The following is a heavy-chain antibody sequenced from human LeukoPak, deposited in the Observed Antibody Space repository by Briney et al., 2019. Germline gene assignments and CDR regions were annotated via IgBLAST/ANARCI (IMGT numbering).Heavy chain of an antibody. J-gene: IGHJ4*02. CDR3: ASGMAAFDY. CDR2: VYNSGFT. V-gene: IGHV4-59*12. D-gene: IGHD5-24*01. Sequence: SETLSLTCTVSGGFTSPYKWSWIRQPPGKGLEWIGFVYNSGFTSYNPSLKSRVTISVDTSKNQFSLKLSSVTAADTAVYYCASGMAAFDYWGQGTLVTVSS. CDR1: GGFTSPYK.